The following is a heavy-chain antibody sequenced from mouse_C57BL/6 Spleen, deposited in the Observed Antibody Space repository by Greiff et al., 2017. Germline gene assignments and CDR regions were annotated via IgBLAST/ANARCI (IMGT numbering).Heavy chain of an antibody. Sequence: EVQRVESGGGLVKPGGSLKLSCAASGFTFSSYAMSWVRQTPEKRLEWVATISDGGSYTYYPDNVKGRFTISRDNAKNNLYLQMSHLKSEDTAMYYCARERAPGSSPWFAYWGQGTLVTVSA. J-gene: IGHJ3*01. CDR3: ARERAPGSSPWFAY. CDR1: GFTFSSYA. V-gene: IGHV5-4*01. CDR2: ISDGGSYT. D-gene: IGHD1-1*01.